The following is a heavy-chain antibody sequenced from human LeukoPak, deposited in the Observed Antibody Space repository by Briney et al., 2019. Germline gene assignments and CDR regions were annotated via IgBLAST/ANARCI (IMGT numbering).Heavy chain of an antibody. Sequence: GSLRLSCAASGFTFSNYWMHWVRQAPGKGLVWVSRINSDGINTSYADSVKGRSTISRDNAKNSLSLQMNSLRAEDTAVYYCARSNKGLDRWGQGTQVTVSS. D-gene: IGHD2/OR15-2a*01. CDR2: INSDGINT. V-gene: IGHV3-74*01. CDR3: ARSNKGLDR. CDR1: GFTFSNYW. J-gene: IGHJ4*02.